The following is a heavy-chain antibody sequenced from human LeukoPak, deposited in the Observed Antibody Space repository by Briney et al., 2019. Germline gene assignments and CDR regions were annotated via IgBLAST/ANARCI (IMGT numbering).Heavy chain of an antibody. V-gene: IGHV1-69*13. CDR1: GGTFSNYA. Sequence: GASVKVSCKASGGTFSNYAISWVRQAPGQGLEWMGGIIPIFGTANYAQKFQGRVTITADESTSTAYMELSSLRSEDTAVYYCARSGYGDYSRYYYYYMDVWGKGTTVTISS. CDR3: ARSGYGDYSRYYYYYMDV. CDR2: IIPIFGTA. J-gene: IGHJ6*03. D-gene: IGHD4-17*01.